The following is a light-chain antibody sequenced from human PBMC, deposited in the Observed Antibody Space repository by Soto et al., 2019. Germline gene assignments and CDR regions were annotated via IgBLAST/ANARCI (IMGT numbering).Light chain of an antibody. CDR3: QSYDSSLSGSVV. V-gene: IGLV1-40*01. Sequence: QPVLTQPPSVSGAPGQRVTISCTGSSSNIGAGYDVHWYQQVPGTAPKLLIYGNSNRPSGVPDRFSGSKSGTSASLAITGLQAEDEADYYCQSYDSSLSGSVVFGGGTKLTVL. J-gene: IGLJ2*01. CDR1: SSNIGAGYD. CDR2: GNS.